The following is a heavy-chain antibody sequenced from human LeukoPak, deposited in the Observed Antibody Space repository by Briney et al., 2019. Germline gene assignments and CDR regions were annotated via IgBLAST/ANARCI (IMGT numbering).Heavy chain of an antibody. CDR2: INHSGST. D-gene: IGHD6-19*01. V-gene: IGHV4-34*01. CDR3: ARRAVAGTGDAFDI. J-gene: IGHJ3*02. CDR1: GGSISSYY. Sequence: SETLSLTCTVSGGSISSYYWSWIRQPPGKGLEWIGEINHSGSTNYNPSLKSRVTISVDTSKNQFSLKLSSVTAADTAVYYCARRAVAGTGDAFDIWGQGTMVTVSS.